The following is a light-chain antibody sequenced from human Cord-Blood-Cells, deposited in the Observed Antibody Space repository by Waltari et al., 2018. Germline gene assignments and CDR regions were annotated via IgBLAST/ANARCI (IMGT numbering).Light chain of an antibody. J-gene: IGKJ1*01. CDR2: GAS. V-gene: IGKV3-20*01. CDR3: QQYGSSPGT. CDR1: QSVRSSY. Sequence: ELVLTQSPGTLSLSPVERATLSCSASQSVRSSYLAWYQQKPGQAPMLLIYGASSRATGIPDRFSGSGSGTDFTLTISRLEPEDFAVYYCQQYGSSPGTFGQGTKVEIK.